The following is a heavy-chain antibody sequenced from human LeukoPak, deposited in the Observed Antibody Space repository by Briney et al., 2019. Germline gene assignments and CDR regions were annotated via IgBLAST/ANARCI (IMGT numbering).Heavy chain of an antibody. CDR1: GDSISNINW. Sequence: SETLSLTCAVSGDSISNINWWWSWVRQPPGKELEWIGEIHDGGSTTYHPSLKSRVTISVDKSKNQFSLTLTSVTAADTAVYFCARGAHYAWNSWGQGTLVTVSS. CDR3: ARGAHYAWNS. J-gene: IGHJ4*02. V-gene: IGHV4-4*02. D-gene: IGHD3-16*01. CDR2: IHDGGST.